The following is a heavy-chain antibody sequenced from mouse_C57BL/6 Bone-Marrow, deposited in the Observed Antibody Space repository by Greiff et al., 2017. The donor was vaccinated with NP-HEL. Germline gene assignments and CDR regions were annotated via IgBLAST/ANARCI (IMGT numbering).Heavy chain of an antibody. V-gene: IGHV5-4*03. D-gene: IGHD1-1*01. CDR1: GFTFSSYA. J-gene: IGHJ1*03. Sequence: EVMLVESGGGLVKPGGSLKLSCAASGFTFSSYAMSWVRQTPEKRLEWVATISDGGSYTYYPDNVKGRFTISRDNAKNNLYLQMSHLKSEDTAMYYCARFFITTVVENWYFDGWGTGTTVTVSS. CDR3: ARFFITTVVENWYFDG. CDR2: ISDGGSYT.